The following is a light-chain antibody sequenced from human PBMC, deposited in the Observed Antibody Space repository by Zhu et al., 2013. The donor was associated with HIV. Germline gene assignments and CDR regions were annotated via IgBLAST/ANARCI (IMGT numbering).Light chain of an antibody. J-gene: IGKJ4*01. CDR2: GAS. CDR1: QTVTSSY. Sequence: EIVLTQSPGTLSLSPGERTTLSCRASQTVTSSYLAWYQHKPGQAPRLLIYGASSRATGIPDRFNGSGSGTDFSLTISRLEPEDFAVYYCQQYDSSSLTFGGGTTVEI. CDR3: QQYDSSSLT. V-gene: IGKV3-20*01.